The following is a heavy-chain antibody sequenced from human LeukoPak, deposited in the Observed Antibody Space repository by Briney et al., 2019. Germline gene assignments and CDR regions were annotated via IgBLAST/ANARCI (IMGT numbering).Heavy chain of an antibody. CDR3: ARDAPTSVSGTTGTSPSDAFDI. Sequence: QSGGSLRLSCAASGFTFSSYSMNWVRQAPGKGLEWVSYISSSSSTIYYADSVKGRFTISRDNAKNSLYLQMNSLRAEDTAVYYCARDAPTSVSGTTGTSPSDAFDIWGQGTMVTVSS. J-gene: IGHJ3*02. V-gene: IGHV3-48*01. CDR2: ISSSSSTI. D-gene: IGHD1-1*01. CDR1: GFTFSSYS.